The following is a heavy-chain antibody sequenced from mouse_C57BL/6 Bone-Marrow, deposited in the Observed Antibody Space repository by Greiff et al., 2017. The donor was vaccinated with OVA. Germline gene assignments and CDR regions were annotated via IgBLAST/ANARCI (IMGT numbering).Heavy chain of an antibody. J-gene: IGHJ3*01. CDR1: GYTFTSYW. CDR3: ARSEYDYDWFAY. Sequence: VQLQQPGAELVRPGSSVKLSCKASGYTFTSYWMDWVKQRPGQGLEWIGNIYPSDSETHYNQKFKDKATLTVDKSSSTAYMQLSSLTSEDSAVYYGARSEYDYDWFAYWGQGTLVTVSA. D-gene: IGHD2-4*01. CDR2: IYPSDSET. V-gene: IGHV1-61*01.